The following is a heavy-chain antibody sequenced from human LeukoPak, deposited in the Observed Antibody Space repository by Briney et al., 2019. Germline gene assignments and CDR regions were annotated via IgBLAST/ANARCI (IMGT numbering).Heavy chain of an antibody. D-gene: IGHD2-15*01. J-gene: IGHJ3*02. V-gene: IGHV5-51*01. Sequence: GESLKISCKGSGYSFTSYWIGWVRQMPGKGLEWMGIIYPGDSDTRYSPSFQGQVTISADKSISTAYLQWSSLKASDTAMYHCARSGPKFGGWDAFDIWGQGTMVTVSS. CDR3: ARSGPKFGGWDAFDI. CDR2: IYPGDSDT. CDR1: GYSFTSYW.